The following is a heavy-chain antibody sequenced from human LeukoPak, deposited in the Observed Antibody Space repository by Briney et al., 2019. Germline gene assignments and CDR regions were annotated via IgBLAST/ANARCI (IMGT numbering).Heavy chain of an antibody. CDR3: ARDPGSGYEEHFDY. J-gene: IGHJ4*02. D-gene: IGHD5-12*01. Sequence: GGSLRLSCAASGFTFSSYEMNWVRQAPGKGLEWVSYISSSGSTIYYADSVKGRFTISRDNAKNSLYLQVNSLRAEDTAVYYCARDPGSGYEEHFDYWGQGTLVTVSS. V-gene: IGHV3-48*03. CDR1: GFTFSSYE. CDR2: ISSSGSTI.